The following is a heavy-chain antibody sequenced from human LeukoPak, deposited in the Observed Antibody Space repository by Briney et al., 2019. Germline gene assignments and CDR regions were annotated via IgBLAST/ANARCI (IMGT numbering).Heavy chain of an antibody. J-gene: IGHJ1*01. CDR1: GFTFSSYA. CDR2: ISHDGSNK. D-gene: IGHD4-23*01. Sequence: GGSLRLSCAASGFTFSSYAMHWVRQAPGKGLEWVAVISHDGSNKYYADSVKGRFTISRDNSKNTLYLQMNSLRAEDTAVYYCARIKDDYGGNSYFQHWGQGTLVTVSS. V-gene: IGHV3-30-3*01. CDR3: ARIKDDYGGNSYFQH.